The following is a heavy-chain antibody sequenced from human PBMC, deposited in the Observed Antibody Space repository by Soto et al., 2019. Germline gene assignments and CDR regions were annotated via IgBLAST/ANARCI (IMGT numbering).Heavy chain of an antibody. V-gene: IGHV3-33*01. Sequence: QVQLVESGGGVVQPGRSLRLSCAASGFTFSSYGMHWVRQAPGKGLEWVAVIWYDGSNKYYADSVKGRFTISRDNSKNTLYLQMNSLRAEETAGYYCARDCAGYSSGWYQRGGFDYWGQGTLVTVSS. CDR3: ARDCAGYSSGWYQRGGFDY. CDR1: GFTFSSYG. D-gene: IGHD6-19*01. J-gene: IGHJ4*02. CDR2: IWYDGSNK.